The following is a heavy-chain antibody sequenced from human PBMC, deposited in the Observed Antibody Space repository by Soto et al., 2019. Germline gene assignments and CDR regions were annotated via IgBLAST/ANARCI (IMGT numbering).Heavy chain of an antibody. CDR3: ARRSAVREIYYYGMDV. CDR1: GGSISSGGCY. D-gene: IGHD6-6*01. Sequence: SETLSLTCTVSGGSISSGGCYWVWIRQPPGKGLEWIGSIYYSGSTYYNPSLKSRVTISVDTSKNQFSLKLSSVTAADTAVYYCARRSAVREIYYYGMDVWGQGTTVTVSS. V-gene: IGHV4-39*01. J-gene: IGHJ6*02. CDR2: IYYSGST.